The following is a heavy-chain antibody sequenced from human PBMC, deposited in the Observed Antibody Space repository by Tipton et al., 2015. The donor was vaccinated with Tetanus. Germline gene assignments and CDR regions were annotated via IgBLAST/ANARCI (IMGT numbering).Heavy chain of an antibody. CDR2: IGATGAI. D-gene: IGHD2-8*01. V-gene: IGHV3-48*04. CDR1: GFTFSSYS. J-gene: IGHJ3*02. CDR3: AGPALLSTYGLDI. Sequence: SLRLSCTTSGFTFSSYSMNWFRQAPGKGLEWVSYIGATGAIYYADSVKGRFTISRDNAKNSLYLQMNSLRVEDTAVYYCAGPALLSTYGLDIWGQGTMVTVSS.